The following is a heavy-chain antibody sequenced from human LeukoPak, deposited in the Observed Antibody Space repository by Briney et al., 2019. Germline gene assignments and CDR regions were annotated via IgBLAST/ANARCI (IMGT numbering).Heavy chain of an antibody. V-gene: IGHV3-43D*03. J-gene: IGHJ4*02. D-gene: IGHD3-10*01. CDR2: ISWDGGRT. Sequence: GGSLRLSCAASRFTFDDYAMHWVRQAPGQGLEWVSLISWDGGRTHYADSVKGRFTISRDNSKNSLYLQMNSLRAEDTALYYCAKDKFDASGSYYFDSWGQGPLVTVSS. CDR3: AKDKFDASGSYYFDS. CDR1: RFTFDDYA.